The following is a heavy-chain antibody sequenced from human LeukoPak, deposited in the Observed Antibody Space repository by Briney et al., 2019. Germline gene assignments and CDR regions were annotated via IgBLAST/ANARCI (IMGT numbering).Heavy chain of an antibody. J-gene: IGHJ5*02. CDR1: GFTFSSYA. V-gene: IGHV3-23*01. CDR3: AGYCSSTSCFGINWFDP. D-gene: IGHD2-2*01. Sequence: GGSLRLSCAASGFTFSSYAMSWVRQALGKGLEWVSAISGSGGSTYYADSVKGRFTISRDNSKNTLYLQMNSLRAEDTAVYYCAGYCSSTSCFGINWFDPWGQGTLVTVSS. CDR2: ISGSGGST.